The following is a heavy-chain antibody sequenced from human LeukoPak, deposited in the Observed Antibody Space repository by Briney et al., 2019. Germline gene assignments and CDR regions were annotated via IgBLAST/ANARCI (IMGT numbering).Heavy chain of an antibody. CDR3: ARTTIFGVVIRPFDY. D-gene: IGHD3-3*01. J-gene: IGHJ4*02. CDR1: GYTFTSYG. Sequence: ASVKVSCKASGYTFTSYGISWVRQAPGQGLEWMGWISAYNGNTNYAQKFQGRVTMTRDTSTSTVYMELSSLRSEDTAVYYCARTTIFGVVIRPFDYWGQGTLVTVSS. CDR2: ISAYNGNT. V-gene: IGHV1-18*01.